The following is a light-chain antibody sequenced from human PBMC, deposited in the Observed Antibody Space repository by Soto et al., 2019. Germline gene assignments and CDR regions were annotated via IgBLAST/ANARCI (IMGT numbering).Light chain of an antibody. CDR2: AVN. V-gene: IGLV2-11*01. J-gene: IGLJ3*02. CDR3: CSYAGSYTWV. CDR1: SSDVGDYNY. Sequence: QSALTQPRSVSGSPGQSVTISCTETSSDVGDYNYVSWYQQHPGKAPKLLIYAVNMRPSGVPDRFSGSKSGNTSSLTISGRQAEEEAAYSCCSYAGSYTWVFGGGTKLTVL.